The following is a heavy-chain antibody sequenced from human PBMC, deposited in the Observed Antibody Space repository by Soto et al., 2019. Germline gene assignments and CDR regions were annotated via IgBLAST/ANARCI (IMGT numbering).Heavy chain of an antibody. V-gene: IGHV4-30-2*01. CDR3: ASSHAGAHITAAVH. D-gene: IGHD6-13*01. Sequence: QLQLQESGSGLVKPSQTLSLTCAVSGGCISSGGYSWRWIRQQPGKGLEWIGYIYHSGSTYYNPSLKSRVTISVDRSKNQFSLKLSSVTAADTAVYYCASSHAGAHITAAVHWGQGTLVTVSS. CDR2: IYHSGST. CDR1: GGCISSGGYS. J-gene: IGHJ4*02.